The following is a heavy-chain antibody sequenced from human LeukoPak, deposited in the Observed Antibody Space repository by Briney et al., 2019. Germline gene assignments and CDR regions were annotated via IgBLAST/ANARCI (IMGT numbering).Heavy chain of an antibody. J-gene: IGHJ3*02. D-gene: IGHD2-15*01. CDR3: ARRSNYCNGNSCSFDI. V-gene: IGHV3-23*01. CDR1: GFTFTSYA. CDR2: ISGSGGNT. Sequence: AGGSLRLSCAASGFTFTSYAMIWVRQAPGKGLEWVSSISGSGGNTYYADSVKGRFTISRDNSKNTLYLQMNSLRDEDTAVYYCARRSNYCNGNSCSFDIWGQGTMVTVSS.